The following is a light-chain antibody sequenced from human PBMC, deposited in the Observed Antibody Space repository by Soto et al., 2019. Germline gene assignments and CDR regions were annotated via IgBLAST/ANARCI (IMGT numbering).Light chain of an antibody. Sequence: EVVLTQSPGSLSLSPGERAALSCRASQSVSSIYLAWYKQKPGQAPSLLIYGGSTRATGIPDRFSGSGSGTDFSLTISRLEPEDFAVYFCQYYGSSSVTFGQGTKVEIK. CDR3: QYYGSSSVT. V-gene: IGKV3-20*01. CDR1: QSVSSIY. CDR2: GGS. J-gene: IGKJ1*01.